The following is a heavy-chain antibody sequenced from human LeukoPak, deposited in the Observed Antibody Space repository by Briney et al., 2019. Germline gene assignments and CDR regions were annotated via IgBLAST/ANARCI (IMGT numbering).Heavy chain of an antibody. V-gene: IGHV4-59*01. CDR1: GGSISIYY. CDR2: IYYSGST. D-gene: IGHD6-13*01. CDR3: ASGTPGIAAAEVFDY. Sequence: PSETLSLTCTVSGGSISIYYWSWIRQPPGKGLEWIGYIYYSGSTNYNPSLKSRVTISVDTSKNQFSLKLSSVTAADTAVYYCASGTPGIAAAEVFDYWGQGTLVTVSS. J-gene: IGHJ4*02.